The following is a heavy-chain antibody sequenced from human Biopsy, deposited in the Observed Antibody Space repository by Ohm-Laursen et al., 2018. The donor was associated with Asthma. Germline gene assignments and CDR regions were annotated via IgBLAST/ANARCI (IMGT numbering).Heavy chain of an antibody. J-gene: IGHJ4*01. CDR2: ITWNSDHI. Sequence: SLRLSCTASGFTFNDYAMHWVRLAPGRGLEWVSGITWNSDHIDYAVSVKGRFTISRDNLKNSLYLQMNSLTPEDTALYYCAKSADYYDSTDYLDFWGRGTLVTVSS. D-gene: IGHD3-22*01. V-gene: IGHV3-9*01. CDR3: AKSADYYDSTDYLDF. CDR1: GFTFNDYA.